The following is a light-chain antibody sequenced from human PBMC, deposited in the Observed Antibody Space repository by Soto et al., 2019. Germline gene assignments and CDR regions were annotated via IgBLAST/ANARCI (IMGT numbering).Light chain of an antibody. Sequence: ESVLSQSPATLSLSPGERATLSCRASQTVHNYLAWHQQEPGQVPRLLLYDAVRRATASPVRFSGSVSGTGFTLTSNRLEPEDFAVYYCHQPGGRLTFGGGTRVDLK. CDR3: HQPGGRLT. V-gene: IGKV3-11*01. CDR2: DAV. CDR1: QTVHNY. J-gene: IGKJ4*01.